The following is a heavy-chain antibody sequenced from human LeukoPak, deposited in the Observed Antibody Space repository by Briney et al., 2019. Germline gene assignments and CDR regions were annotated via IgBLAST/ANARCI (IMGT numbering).Heavy chain of an antibody. V-gene: IGHV4-31*03. CDR1: GGSISSGGYY. CDR3: ARAGAYDFWSGYPNAFDI. CDR2: IYYSGGT. J-gene: IGHJ3*02. D-gene: IGHD3-3*01. Sequence: PSETLSLTCTVSGGSISSGGYYWSWIRQHPGKGLEWIGYIYYSGGTYYNPSLKSRVTISVDTSKNQFSLKLSSVTAADTAVYYCARAGAYDFWSGYPNAFDIWGQGTMVTVSS.